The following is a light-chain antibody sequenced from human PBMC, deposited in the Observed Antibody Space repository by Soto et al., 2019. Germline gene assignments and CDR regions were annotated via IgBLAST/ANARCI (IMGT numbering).Light chain of an antibody. CDR2: DVI. V-gene: IGLV2-14*01. J-gene: IGLJ1*01. CDR3: SSYTTSSTLV. CDR1: SSDVGGYNS. Sequence: QSALTQPASVSGSPGQSITISCTGTSSDVGGYNSVSWYQQHPDKAPKLMIYDVINRPSGVSNRFSGSKSGNTASLTISGLQAEDEADYYCSSYTTSSTLVFGTGTKLTVL.